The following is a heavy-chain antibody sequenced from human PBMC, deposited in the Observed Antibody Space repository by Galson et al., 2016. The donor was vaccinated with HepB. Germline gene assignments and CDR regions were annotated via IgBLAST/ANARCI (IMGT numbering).Heavy chain of an antibody. CDR2: IKPIFGSA. D-gene: IGHD2-15*01. Sequence: SVKVSCKASGGAFSSYTISWVRQAPGQGLEWLGGIKPIFGSANYAQKFLGRVTFTADKSTSTVYMELSSLRSDDTAVYYCATKGYCSGGSCFFFDCWGQGTLVTVSS. V-gene: IGHV1-69*06. CDR3: ATKGYCSGGSCFFFDC. J-gene: IGHJ4*02. CDR1: GGAFSSYT.